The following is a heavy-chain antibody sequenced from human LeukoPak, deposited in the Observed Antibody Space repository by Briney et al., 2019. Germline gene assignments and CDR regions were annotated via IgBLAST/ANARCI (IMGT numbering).Heavy chain of an antibody. J-gene: IGHJ3*01. CDR1: GFTVSSYG. V-gene: IGHV3-23*01. D-gene: IGHD6-13*01. CDR3: AKARIAAAGTGAFDV. CDR2: FSATDGSA. Sequence: GGSLRLSCAASGFTVSSYGMTWVRLAPGKGLEWVSAFSATDGSAQYAESVKGRFTISRDNSKNSLNLQMNSLRDEDTAVYYCAKARIAAAGTGAFDVWGQGTMVTVSS.